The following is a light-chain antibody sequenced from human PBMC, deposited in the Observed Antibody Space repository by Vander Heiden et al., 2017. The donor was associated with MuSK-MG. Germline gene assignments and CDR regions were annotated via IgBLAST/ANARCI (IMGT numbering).Light chain of an antibody. V-gene: IGKV3D-20*01. CDR3: QHDCRSPPIT. J-gene: IGKJ5*01. CDR1: QSVSSSY. CDR2: GAS. Sequence: EIVLTQSPATLSLSPGEGATLSCGASQSVSSSYLAWYQQKPGRAPRLLIYGASRRASGVPDRFSGSGSGTDFTLTISRLEPEDFAVYYCQHDCRSPPITFGQGTRLEIK.